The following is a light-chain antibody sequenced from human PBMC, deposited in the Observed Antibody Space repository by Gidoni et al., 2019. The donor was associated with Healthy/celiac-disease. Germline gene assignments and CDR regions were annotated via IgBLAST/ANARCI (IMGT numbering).Light chain of an antibody. V-gene: IGKV1-39*01. J-gene: IGKJ1*01. CDR3: QQSYSTPRT. CDR1: QRISSY. Sequence: IQMTQSPSSLSASVGDRVTITCRASQRISSYLNWYQQKPGKAPKLLIYAASSLQSGVPSRFSGSGSGTDFTITISSLQPEDFATYYCQQSYSTPRTFGQGTKVEIK. CDR2: AAS.